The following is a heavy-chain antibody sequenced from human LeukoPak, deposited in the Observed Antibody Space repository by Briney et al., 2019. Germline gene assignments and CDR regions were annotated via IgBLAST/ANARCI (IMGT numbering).Heavy chain of an antibody. CDR2: IYYSGST. V-gene: IGHV4-59*01. Sequence: SETLFLTCTVSGGSISSYYWSWIRQPPGKGLEWIGYIYYSGSTNYNPSLKSRVTISVDTSKNQFPQKLSSVTAADTAVYYCARDIPPFRVAGPYFDYWGQGTLVTVSS. CDR3: ARDIPPFRVAGPYFDY. CDR1: GGSISSYY. D-gene: IGHD6-19*01. J-gene: IGHJ4*02.